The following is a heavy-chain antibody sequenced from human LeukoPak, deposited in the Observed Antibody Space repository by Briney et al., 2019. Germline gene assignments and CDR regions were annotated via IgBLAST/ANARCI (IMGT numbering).Heavy chain of an antibody. CDR2: ISASGGST. D-gene: IGHD3-10*01. CDR3: AFDYASGSYLGFDY. J-gene: IGHJ4*02. CDR1: GFTFNSNG. Sequence: GGSLRLSCAASGFTFNSNGMSWVRQAPGKGLEWVSVISASGGSTYYADSVKGRFTISRDNSKNTLYLQINSLRVEDTAVYYCAFDYASGSYLGFDYWGQGTLVTVSS. V-gene: IGHV3-23*01.